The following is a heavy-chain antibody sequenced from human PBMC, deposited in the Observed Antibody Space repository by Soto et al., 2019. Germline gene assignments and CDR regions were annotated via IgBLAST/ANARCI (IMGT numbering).Heavy chain of an antibody. CDR2: IYYSGST. J-gene: IGHJ5*02. V-gene: IGHV4-59*01. CDR3: ARDHYYDSTTWFDP. D-gene: IGHD3-22*01. Sequence: RQPPGKGLEWIGYIYYSGSTNYNPSLKSRVTISVDTSKNQFSLKLSSVTAADTAVYYCARDHYYDSTTWFDPWGQGTLVTVS.